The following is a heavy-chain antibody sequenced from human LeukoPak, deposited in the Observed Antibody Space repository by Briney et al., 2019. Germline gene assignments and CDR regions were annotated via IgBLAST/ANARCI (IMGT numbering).Heavy chain of an antibody. CDR1: GGSFSGYY. Sequence: KPSETLSLTCAVYGGSFSGYYWSWIRQPPGKGLEWIGEINHSGSTNYNPSLKSRVTISVDTSKNQFSLKLSSVTAADTAVYYCARGRSCSSTSCYRQNWFDPWGQGTLVTVSS. CDR3: ARGRSCSSTSCYRQNWFDP. D-gene: IGHD2-2*01. J-gene: IGHJ5*02. V-gene: IGHV4-34*01. CDR2: INHSGST.